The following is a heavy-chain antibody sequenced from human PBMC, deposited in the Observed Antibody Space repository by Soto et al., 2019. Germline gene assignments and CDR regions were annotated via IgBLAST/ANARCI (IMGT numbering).Heavy chain of an antibody. V-gene: IGHV1-8*01. D-gene: IGHD1-26*01. CDR3: ARERSSGAFDI. CDR2: MNPNSGNT. Sequence: QVKLVKSGAEVKKPGASLKVSCKTSGYTFTSYDINGGRQATGQGLEWMGWMNPNSGNTAYAQKFQGRVTMTRNTSISTAYMELSSLRSEDTAVYYCARERSSGAFDIWGQGTMVTVSS. CDR1: GYTFTSYD. J-gene: IGHJ3*02.